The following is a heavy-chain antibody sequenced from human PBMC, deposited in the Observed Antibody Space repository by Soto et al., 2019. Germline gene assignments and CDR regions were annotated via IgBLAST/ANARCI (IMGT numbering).Heavy chain of an antibody. CDR1: GGSISSSNW. Sequence: PSETLSLTCAVSGGSISSSNWWRWVRQPPGKGLEWIGEIYHSGSTNYNPSLKSRVTISVDKSKNQFSLKLSSVTAADTAVYYCARLHNPFTVTTDIWGQGTLVTVSS. J-gene: IGHJ4*02. V-gene: IGHV4-4*02. CDR2: IYHSGST. D-gene: IGHD4-17*01. CDR3: ARLHNPFTVTTDI.